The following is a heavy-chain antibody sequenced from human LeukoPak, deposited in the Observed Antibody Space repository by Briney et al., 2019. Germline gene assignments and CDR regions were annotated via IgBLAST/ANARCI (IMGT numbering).Heavy chain of an antibody. CDR2: INPNSGGT. D-gene: IGHD3-10*01. CDR1: RYTLTGYY. V-gene: IGHV1-2*06. Sequence: ASVKVSCKASRYTLTGYYIHSVRQAPRQGVEGVGRINPNSGGTNYAQKFQGRVTMTRDTSISTAYMELSRLRSDDTAVYYCARGTDLLWFGEFYWFDPWGQGTLVTVSS. CDR3: ARGTDLLWFGEFYWFDP. J-gene: IGHJ5*02.